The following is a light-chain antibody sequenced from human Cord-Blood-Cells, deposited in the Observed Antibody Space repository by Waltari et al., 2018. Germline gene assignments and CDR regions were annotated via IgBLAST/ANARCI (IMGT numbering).Light chain of an antibody. CDR3: QQYNNWPPLT. CDR1: QSVSSN. CDR2: GVS. J-gene: IGKJ4*01. Sequence: EIVMTHSPATLSVSPGERATLSCRASQSVSSNLAWYQQKPGQAPRLLIYGVSTRATGIPARFSGSGSGTEFTLTISSLQSEDFAVYYCQQYNNWPPLTFGGGTKVEIK. V-gene: IGKV3D-15*01.